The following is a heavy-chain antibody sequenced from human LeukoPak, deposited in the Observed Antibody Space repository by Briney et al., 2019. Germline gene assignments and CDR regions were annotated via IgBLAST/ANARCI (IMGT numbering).Heavy chain of an antibody. CDR1: GFTFSSYG. CDR2: ISGSGGST. J-gene: IGHJ4*02. V-gene: IGHV3-23*01. D-gene: IGHD3-22*01. Sequence: GGSLRLSCAASGFTFSSYGMSWVRQAPGKGLEWVSAISGSGGSTYYADSVKGRFTISRDNSKNTLYLQMNSLRAENTAVYYCASNTMIVVVISYYFDYWGQGTLVTVSS. CDR3: ASNTMIVVVISYYFDY.